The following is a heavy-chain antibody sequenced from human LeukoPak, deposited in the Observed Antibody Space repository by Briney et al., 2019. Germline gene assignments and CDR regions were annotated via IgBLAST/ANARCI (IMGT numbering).Heavy chain of an antibody. V-gene: IGHV3-21*01. CDR2: ISGGSGYI. CDR3: ARAIAVAEGY. CDR1: GFTFSSYS. Sequence: GGSLRLSCAASGFTFSSYSMNWVRQAPGKGLEWVSYISGGSGYIYYADSVKGRFTISTDNAKNSLYLQMNSLRAEDTAVYYCARAIAVAEGYWGQGTLVTVSS. J-gene: IGHJ4*02. D-gene: IGHD6-19*01.